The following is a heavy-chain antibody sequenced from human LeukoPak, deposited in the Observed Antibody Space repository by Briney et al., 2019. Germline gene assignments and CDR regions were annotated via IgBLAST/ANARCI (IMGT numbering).Heavy chain of an antibody. CDR2: ISSSGTYT. D-gene: IGHD5-12*01. V-gene: IGHV3-11*06. CDR3: ARGRYSGCDRWFDY. Sequence: PGGSLRLSCAASGFTFSDYYMNWIRQAPGKGLEWVSYISSSGTYTNYVDSVKGRFTISRDSGENSVSLQMNSLRTEDTAVYYCARGRYSGCDRWFDYWGQGALVTVSS. CDR1: GFTFSDYY. J-gene: IGHJ4*02.